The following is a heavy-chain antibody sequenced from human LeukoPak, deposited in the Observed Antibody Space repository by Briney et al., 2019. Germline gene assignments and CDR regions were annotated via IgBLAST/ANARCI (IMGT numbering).Heavy chain of an antibody. CDR1: RFTFSSYA. CDR2: ISYDGSNK. CDR3: ARIFYYDSSGYNLKPFDY. D-gene: IGHD3-22*01. V-gene: IGHV3-30*04. J-gene: IGHJ4*02. Sequence: GGSLRLSCEASRFTFSSYAMHWVRQAPGKGLEWVAVISYDGSNKYYADSVKGRFTISRDNSKNTLYLQMNSLRAEDTAVYYCARIFYYDSSGYNLKPFDYWGQGTLVTVSS.